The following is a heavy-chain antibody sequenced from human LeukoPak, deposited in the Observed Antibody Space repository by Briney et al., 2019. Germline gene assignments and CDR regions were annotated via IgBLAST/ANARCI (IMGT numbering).Heavy chain of an antibody. D-gene: IGHD2/OR15-2a*01. Sequence: SETLSLTCTVSGGSISSYYWSWIRQPPGKGLEWIAYISDIGSINYNPSLKSRVTISLDTSKNRFSLKLSSVTAADTAVYYCAGHHPRNTVDFWGQGTLVTVS. CDR2: ISDIGSI. CDR3: AGHHPRNTVDF. CDR1: GGSISSYY. J-gene: IGHJ4*02. V-gene: IGHV4-59*08.